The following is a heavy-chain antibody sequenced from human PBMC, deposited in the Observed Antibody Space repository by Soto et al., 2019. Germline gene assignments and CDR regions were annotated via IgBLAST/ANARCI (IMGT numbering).Heavy chain of an antibody. Sequence: SLRLSCAASGFTFSSYGMHWFRQAPGKGLEWVAVISYDGSNKYYADSVKGRFTISRDNSKNTLYLQMNSLRAEDTAVYYCAKATTHYDFWSGYYSPDYWGQGTLVTVSS. V-gene: IGHV3-30*18. J-gene: IGHJ4*02. CDR2: ISYDGSNK. CDR1: GFTFSSYG. CDR3: AKATTHYDFWSGYYSPDY. D-gene: IGHD3-3*01.